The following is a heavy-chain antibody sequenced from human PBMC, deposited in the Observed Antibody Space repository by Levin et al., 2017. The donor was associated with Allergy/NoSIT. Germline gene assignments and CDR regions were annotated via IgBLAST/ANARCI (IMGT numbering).Heavy chain of an antibody. Sequence: SQTLSLPCSVSGGSITSSTYYWGWIRQPPGKGLEWIGSIYYTASTYYNPSLRGRVTMSVDTSKNQFSLKVNSVTAADTAVYYCARLPRPHAAGPYQYHYYYMDVWGKGTTVTVSS. V-gene: IGHV4-39*01. CDR2: IYYTAST. D-gene: IGHD2-2*01. CDR3: ARLPRPHAAGPYQYHYYYMDV. J-gene: IGHJ6*03. CDR1: GGSITSSTYY.